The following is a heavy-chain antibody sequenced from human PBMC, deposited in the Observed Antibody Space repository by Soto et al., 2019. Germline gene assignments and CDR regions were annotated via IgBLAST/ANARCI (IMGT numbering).Heavy chain of an antibody. D-gene: IGHD3-10*01. CDR3: ARDNGFGESDV. Sequence: QVQLVQSGAEVKKPGASVKVSCKASGYSFTSYGISWVRQAPGQGLEWMGWISAYNGNTNYAQKLQGRVTMTTHTCTSTSYMELRSLRSEDTAVYCCARDNGFGESDVWGQGTTVTVSS. J-gene: IGHJ6*02. CDR1: GYSFTSYG. V-gene: IGHV1-18*01. CDR2: ISAYNGNT.